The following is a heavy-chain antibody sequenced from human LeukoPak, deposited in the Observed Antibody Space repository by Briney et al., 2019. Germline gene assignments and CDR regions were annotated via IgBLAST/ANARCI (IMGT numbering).Heavy chain of an antibody. Sequence: KSSETLSLTCTVSGGSISSYYWSWIRQPPGKGLEWIGYIYYSGSTNYNPSLKSRITISVDTSKNQFSLKLSSVTAADTAVYYCARTRASGSLDYWGQGTLVTVSS. CDR3: ARTRASGSLDY. J-gene: IGHJ4*02. CDR1: GGSISSYY. V-gene: IGHV4-59*01. CDR2: IYYSGST. D-gene: IGHD3-10*01.